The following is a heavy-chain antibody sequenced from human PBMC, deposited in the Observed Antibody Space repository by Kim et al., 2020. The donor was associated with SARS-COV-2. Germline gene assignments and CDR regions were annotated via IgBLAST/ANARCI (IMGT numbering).Heavy chain of an antibody. CDR3: TTDRRGGRGLQQFDY. Sequence: GGSLRLSCAAYGFTFSNAWMSWVRQAPGKGLEWVGRIKSKTDGGTTDYAAPVKGRFTISRDDSKNTLYLQMNSLKTEDTAVYYCTTDRRGGRGLQQFDYWGQGTLVTVSS. V-gene: IGHV3-15*01. CDR2: IKSKTDGGTT. CDR1: GFTFSNAW. D-gene: IGHD1-26*01. J-gene: IGHJ4*02.